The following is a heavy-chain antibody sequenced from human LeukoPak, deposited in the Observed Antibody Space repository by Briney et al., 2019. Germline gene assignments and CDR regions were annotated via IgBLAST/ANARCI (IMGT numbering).Heavy chain of an antibody. Sequence: GGSLRLSCAASGFTFNNYGMHWVRQAPGKGLEWVAVISYDGRNKNYPDSVKGRFTISRDISTDTLWLQMDSLRTEDTAVYYCAKGPLRGTAAAIDYWGQGTLVTVSS. D-gene: IGHD2-2*01. V-gene: IGHV3-30*18. J-gene: IGHJ4*02. CDR3: AKGPLRGTAAAIDY. CDR2: ISYDGRNK. CDR1: GFTFNNYG.